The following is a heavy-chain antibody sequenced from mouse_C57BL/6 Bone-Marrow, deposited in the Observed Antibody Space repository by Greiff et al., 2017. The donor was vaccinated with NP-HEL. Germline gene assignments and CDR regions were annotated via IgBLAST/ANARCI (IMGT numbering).Heavy chain of an antibody. J-gene: IGHJ2*01. Sequence: EVQLVESGPELVKPGASVKISCKASGYTFTDYYMNWVKQSHGKSLEWIGDINPNNGGTSYNQKFKGKATLTVDKSSSTAYMELRSLTSEDSAVYYCARGLLLPYFDYWGQGTTLTVSS. CDR3: ARGLLLPYFDY. CDR1: GYTFTDYY. V-gene: IGHV1-26*01. CDR2: INPNNGGT. D-gene: IGHD2-1*01.